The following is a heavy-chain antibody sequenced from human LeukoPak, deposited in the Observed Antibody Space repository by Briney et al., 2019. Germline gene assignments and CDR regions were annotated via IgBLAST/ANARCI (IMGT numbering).Heavy chain of an antibody. V-gene: IGHV3-23*01. CDR3: ASGGYTGLANYFEY. CDR2: ISGSGGST. J-gene: IGHJ4*02. CDR1: GFTVSSNY. Sequence: SGGSLRLSCTASGFTVSSNYMTWVRQAPGKGLEWVSAISGSGGSTYYADSVKGRFTISRDNSKNTLYLQVNSLRAEDTAVYYCASGGYTGLANYFEYWGQGTLVTVSS. D-gene: IGHD5-12*01.